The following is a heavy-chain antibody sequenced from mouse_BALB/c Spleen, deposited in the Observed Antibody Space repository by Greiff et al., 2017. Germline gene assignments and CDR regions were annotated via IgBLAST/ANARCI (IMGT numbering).Heavy chain of an antibody. CDR1: GYSFTSYW. Sequence: QVQLQQSGPQLVRPGASVKISCKASGYSFTSYWMHWVKQRPGQGLEWIGMIDPSDSETRLNQKFKDKATLTVDKSSSTAYMQLSSPTSEDSAVYYCARSYGNYVGAMDYWGQGTSVTVSS. CDR2: IDPSDSET. D-gene: IGHD2-10*02. V-gene: IGHV1S127*01. CDR3: ARSYGNYVGAMDY. J-gene: IGHJ4*01.